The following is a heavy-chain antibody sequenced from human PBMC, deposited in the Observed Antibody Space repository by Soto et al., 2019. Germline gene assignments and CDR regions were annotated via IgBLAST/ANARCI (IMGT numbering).Heavy chain of an antibody. CDR2: IKQDGSEK. CDR3: AREIKGYYDFWSGYPYYYGMDV. Sequence: GALRLSCAAPVFTFISYWMSWVRQGPGKGLGWVANIKQDGSEKYYVDSVKGRFTISRDNAKNSLYLQMNSLRAEDTAVYYCAREIKGYYDFWSGYPYYYGMDVWGQGTTVTVSS. D-gene: IGHD3-3*01. CDR1: VFTFISYW. J-gene: IGHJ6*02. V-gene: IGHV3-7*03.